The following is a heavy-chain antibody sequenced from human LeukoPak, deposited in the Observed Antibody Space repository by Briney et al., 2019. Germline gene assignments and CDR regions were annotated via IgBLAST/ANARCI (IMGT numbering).Heavy chain of an antibody. CDR1: GFTFSSYA. V-gene: IGHV3-30*04. J-gene: IGHJ4*02. CDR2: ISYDGSNK. Sequence: PGRSLRLSCAASGFTFSSYAMHWVRQAPGKGLEWVAVISYDGSNKYYADSVKGRFTISRDNSKNTLYLQMNSLRAEDTAVYYCAKDRIPLLMGTGFDYWGQGTLVTVSS. D-gene: IGHD3-10*01. CDR3: AKDRIPLLMGTGFDY.